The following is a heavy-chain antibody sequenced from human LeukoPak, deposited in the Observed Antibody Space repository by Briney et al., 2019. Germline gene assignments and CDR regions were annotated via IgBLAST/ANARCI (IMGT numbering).Heavy chain of an antibody. CDR3: ARRGGYDNFWFDP. V-gene: IGHV4-59*08. CDR2: IYYYSGST. CDR1: GGSIGSYY. Sequence: SETLSLTCTVSGGSIGSYYWSWIRQPPGKGLEGIAYIYYYSGSTNYNPSLKSRVTISADTSKNQFSLKLSSVTAADTAVYYCARRGGYDNFWFDPWGQGTLVTVSS. J-gene: IGHJ5*02. D-gene: IGHD5-12*01.